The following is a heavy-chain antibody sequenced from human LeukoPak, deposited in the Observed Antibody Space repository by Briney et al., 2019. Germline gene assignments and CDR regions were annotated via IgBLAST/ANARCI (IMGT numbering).Heavy chain of an antibody. Sequence: SETLSLTCAVCGGPFSGYYWSWIRQPAGKGLEWIGGINHSGSTHYNPSLTSRVTISVDTPKHQFSLQLSAVTDADTAGYSCARQPRYYYGSGSYFAIWFDPWGKGALATVSS. CDR3: ARQPRYYYGSGSYFAIWFDP. J-gene: IGHJ5*02. CDR2: INHSGST. CDR1: GGPFSGYY. D-gene: IGHD3-10*01. V-gene: IGHV4-34*01.